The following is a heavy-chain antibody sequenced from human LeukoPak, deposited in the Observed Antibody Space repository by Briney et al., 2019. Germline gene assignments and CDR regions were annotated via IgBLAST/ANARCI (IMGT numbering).Heavy chain of an antibody. J-gene: IGHJ6*03. Sequence: ASVKVSCKASGYTFTGYYMHWVRQASGQGLEWMGRINPNSGGTNYAQKFQGRVTMTRDTSISTAYMELSRLRSDDTAVCYCARWPLTSGYYYYYYYYMDVWGKGTTVTVSS. CDR3: ARWPLTSGYYYYYYYYMDV. CDR2: INPNSGGT. D-gene: IGHD3-22*01. V-gene: IGHV1-2*06. CDR1: GYTFTGYY.